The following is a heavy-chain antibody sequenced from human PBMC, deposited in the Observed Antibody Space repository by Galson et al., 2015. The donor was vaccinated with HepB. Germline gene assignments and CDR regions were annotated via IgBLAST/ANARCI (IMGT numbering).Heavy chain of an antibody. V-gene: IGHV3-73*01. D-gene: IGHD3-10*01. Sequence: SLRLSCAASGFTFSGSAMHWVRQASGKGLEWVGRIRSKAKSYATTYAASVKGRFTISRDDAKNTAYLQMNSLKTEDTAVYYCTRLLTGWFGIDWFDPWGQGTLVTVSS. CDR3: TRLLTGWFGIDWFDP. CDR2: IRSKAKSYAT. J-gene: IGHJ5*02. CDR1: GFTFSGSA.